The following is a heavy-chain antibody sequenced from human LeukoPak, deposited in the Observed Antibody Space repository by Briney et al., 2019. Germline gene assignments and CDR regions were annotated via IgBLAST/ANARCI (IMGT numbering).Heavy chain of an antibody. CDR1: GFTFSRYW. J-gene: IGHJ4*02. V-gene: IGHV3-7*04. CDR2: IKQDASEK. D-gene: IGHD3-22*01. CDR3: ARVAPRFCNESSGYIFEY. Sequence: PGGSLRLSCAASGFTFSRYWMSWVRQAPEKGLEWVANIKQDASEKYYVDSVKGRFTISRDNAKNALYLEMNSLRVDDTAVYYCARVAPRFCNESSGYIFEYWGQGTLVTVSS.